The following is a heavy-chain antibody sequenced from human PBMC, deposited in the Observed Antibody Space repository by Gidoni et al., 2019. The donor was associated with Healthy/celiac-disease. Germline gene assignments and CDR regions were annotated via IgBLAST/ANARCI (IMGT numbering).Heavy chain of an antibody. D-gene: IGHD3-22*01. V-gene: IGHV1-46*03. CDR3: ACPYYDSSGFDY. CDR2: INPSGGST. Sequence: QVQLVQSGAEVKKPGASVKVSCKASGYTFTSYYMPWVRQAHGQGLEWMGIINPSGGSTSYAQKFQGRVTMTRDTSTSTVYMELSSLRSEDTAVYYCACPYYDSSGFDYWGQGTLVTVSS. CDR1: GYTFTSYY. J-gene: IGHJ4*02.